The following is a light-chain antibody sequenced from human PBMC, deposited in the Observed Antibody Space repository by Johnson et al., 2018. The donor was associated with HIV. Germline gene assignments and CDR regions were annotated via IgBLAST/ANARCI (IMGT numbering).Light chain of an antibody. CDR2: DNN. CDR1: TSNIGNNY. J-gene: IGLJ1*01. CDR3: GTWDSSLSANV. V-gene: IGLV1-51*01. Sequence: QSVLTQPPSVSAAPGQKVTISCSGSTSNIGNNYVSWYQQLPGTAPKLHIYDNNKRPSGIPDRFSGSKSGTSATLDITGLQTGDEADDYCGTWDSSLSANVFGTGTKVTVL.